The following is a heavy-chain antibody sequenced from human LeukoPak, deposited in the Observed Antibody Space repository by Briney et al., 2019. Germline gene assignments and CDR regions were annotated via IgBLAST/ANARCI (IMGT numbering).Heavy chain of an antibody. V-gene: IGHV3-30*02. Sequence: PGGSLRLPCAASGFPFSSSGIHWVRQAPGKGLEWVAFIRSDGSNKYYGDSVKGRFTISRDNSKNTLYLQMNSLRAEDTALYYCAKVVGATTFDYWGQGTLVTVSS. CDR3: AKVVGATTFDY. CDR2: IRSDGSNK. CDR1: GFPFSSSG. J-gene: IGHJ4*02. D-gene: IGHD1-26*01.